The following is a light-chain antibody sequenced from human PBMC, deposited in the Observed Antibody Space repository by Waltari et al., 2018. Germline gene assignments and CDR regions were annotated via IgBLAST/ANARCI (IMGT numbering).Light chain of an antibody. J-gene: IGLJ3*02. CDR3: QVWDIYSDHVV. V-gene: IGLV3-21*02. Sequence: SYVLTQPPSVSVAPGQTARITCGGPTFGINSVHWYQQKPGRAPVLVLYDDTDRPSGIPARFSGSNSGNTATLTISRVEAGDEADYYCQVWDIYSDHVVFGGGTKLTVL. CDR2: DDT. CDR1: TFGINS.